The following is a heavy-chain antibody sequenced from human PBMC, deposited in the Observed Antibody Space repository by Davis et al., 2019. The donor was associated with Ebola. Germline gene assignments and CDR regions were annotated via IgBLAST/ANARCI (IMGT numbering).Heavy chain of an antibody. D-gene: IGHD5-12*01. CDR3: ARAGWVDIVATMVYFDY. CDR1: GFTFSSYA. J-gene: IGHJ4*02. CDR2: ISYDGSNK. Sequence: GESLKISCAASGFTFSSYAMHWVRQAPGKGLEWVAVISYDGSNKYYADSVKGRFTISRDNSKNTLYLQMNSLRAEDTAVYYCARAGWVDIVATMVYFDYWGQGTLVTVSS. V-gene: IGHV3-30-3*01.